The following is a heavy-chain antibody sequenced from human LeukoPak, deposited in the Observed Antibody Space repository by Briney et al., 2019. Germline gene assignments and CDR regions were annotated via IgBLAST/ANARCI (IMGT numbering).Heavy chain of an antibody. CDR1: GYTFTGYY. CDR2: INPNSGGT. Sequence: ASVKVSCKASGYTFTGYYMHWVRQAPGQGLEWMGWINPNSGGTNYAQKFQGRVTMTRDTSISTVYMELSRLTSDDSDMYYCTRAPRDAYNPVYWGQGALVTVSS. CDR3: TRAPRDAYNPVY. V-gene: IGHV1-2*02. J-gene: IGHJ4*02. D-gene: IGHD5-24*01.